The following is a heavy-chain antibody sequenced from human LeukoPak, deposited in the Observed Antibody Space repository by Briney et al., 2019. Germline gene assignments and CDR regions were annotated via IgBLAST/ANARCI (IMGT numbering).Heavy chain of an antibody. J-gene: IGHJ4*02. Sequence: SETLSLTCTVSGYFISTGYYWGWIRQSPGKGLEWIEIIYHSGNNYYNPSLKSRVTISVDTSKNQFSLKLTSVTAADTAVYYCATNLYGSGNYFAYWGQGTLVTVSS. CDR1: GYFISTGYY. V-gene: IGHV4-38-2*02. CDR2: IYHSGNN. D-gene: IGHD3-10*01. CDR3: ATNLYGSGNYFAY.